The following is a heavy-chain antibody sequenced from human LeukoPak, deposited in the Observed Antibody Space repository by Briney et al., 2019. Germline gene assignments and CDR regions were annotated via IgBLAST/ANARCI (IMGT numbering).Heavy chain of an antibody. D-gene: IGHD5-18*01. Sequence: SVKVSCKASGGTFSSYAISWVRQAPGQGLEWMGGIIPIFGTANYAQRFQGRVTITADESTSTAYMELSSLRSEDTAVYYCARRGYSYGFFDCWGQGTLVTASS. J-gene: IGHJ4*02. CDR3: ARRGYSYGFFDC. CDR2: IIPIFGTA. V-gene: IGHV1-69*13. CDR1: GGTFSSYA.